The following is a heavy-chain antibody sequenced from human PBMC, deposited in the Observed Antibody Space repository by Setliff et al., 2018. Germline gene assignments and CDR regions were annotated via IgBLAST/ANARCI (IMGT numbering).Heavy chain of an antibody. J-gene: IGHJ5*02. Sequence: SETLSLTCTVSGGSISPYFWSWIRQPPGKGLEWIGSIYYTGSTYYNPSLKSRVTMSVDTSKRQFSLMLTSVTAADTAVYYCARYIPSAGCFDPWGQGALVTVSS. CDR3: ARYIPSAGCFDP. CDR1: GGSISPYF. D-gene: IGHD2-21*01. CDR2: IYYTGST. V-gene: IGHV4-59*04.